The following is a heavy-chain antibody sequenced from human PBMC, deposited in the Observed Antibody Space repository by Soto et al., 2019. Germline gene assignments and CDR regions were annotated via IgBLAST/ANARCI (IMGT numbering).Heavy chain of an antibody. Sequence: QVQLVESGGGVVQPGRSLRLSCAASGFTFSSYGMHWVRQAPGKGLEWVAVISYDGSNKYYADYVKGRFTISRDNSKNTLYLQMNSLRAEDTAVYYCAKDNRLEWLSYFDYWGQGTLVTVSS. CDR2: ISYDGSNK. D-gene: IGHD3-3*01. V-gene: IGHV3-30*18. J-gene: IGHJ4*02. CDR3: AKDNRLEWLSYFDY. CDR1: GFTFSSYG.